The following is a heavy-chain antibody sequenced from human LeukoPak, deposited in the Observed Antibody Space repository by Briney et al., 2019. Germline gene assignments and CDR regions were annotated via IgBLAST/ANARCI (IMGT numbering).Heavy chain of an antibody. Sequence: SVKVSCKASGGTFSSYAISWVRQAPGQGLEWMGGIIPIFGTANYAQKFQGRVTITADKSTSTAYMELSSLRSEDTAVYCCARGGDSDAFDIWGQGTMVTVSS. V-gene: IGHV1-69*06. CDR2: IIPIFGTA. D-gene: IGHD2-21*02. CDR3: ARGGDSDAFDI. J-gene: IGHJ3*02. CDR1: GGTFSSYA.